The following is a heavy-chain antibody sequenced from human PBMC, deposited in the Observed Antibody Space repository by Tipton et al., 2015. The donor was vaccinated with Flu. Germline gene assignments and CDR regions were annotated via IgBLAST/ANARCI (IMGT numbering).Heavy chain of an antibody. CDR2: IHYSGSP. CDR1: GDSMRSDYF. V-gene: IGHV4-38-2*02. CDR3: ARDVTIFGVDRAYWYFDL. Sequence: TLSLTCTVSGDSMRSDYFWGWIRQAPGKGLEWIGNIHYSGSPHYNPSLKSRVTISVDTSKNQFSLRLSSVTAADTAVYFCARDVTIFGVDRAYWYFDLWGRGTLVTVSS. J-gene: IGHJ2*01. D-gene: IGHD3-3*01.